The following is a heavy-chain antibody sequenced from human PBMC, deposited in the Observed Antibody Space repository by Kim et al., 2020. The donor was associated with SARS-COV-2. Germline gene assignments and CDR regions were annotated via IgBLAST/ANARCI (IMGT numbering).Heavy chain of an antibody. V-gene: IGHV1-69*13. CDR3: ASLYGDYGGVRNNEYFQH. CDR2: IIPIFGTA. J-gene: IGHJ1*01. CDR1: GGTFSSYA. D-gene: IGHD4-17*01. Sequence: SVKVSCKASGGTFSSYAISWVRQAPGQGLEWMGGIIPIFGTANYAQKFQGRVTITADESTSTAYMELSSLRSEDTAVYYCASLYGDYGGVRNNEYFQHWGQGTLVTVSS.